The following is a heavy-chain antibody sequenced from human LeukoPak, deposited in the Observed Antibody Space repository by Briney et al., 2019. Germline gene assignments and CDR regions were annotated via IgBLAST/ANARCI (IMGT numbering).Heavy chain of an antibody. CDR3: VRHLRIYNWFDP. D-gene: IGHD2/OR15-2a*01. CDR2: IYPGDSDT. V-gene: IGHV5-51*01. CDR1: GYSFTDYW. J-gene: IGHJ5*02. Sequence: GESLQISCKGSGYSFTDYWIDWVRQMPGKGLEWMAMIYPGDSDTRYSPSFQGQVTISVDKSIRTVYLQWSSLRASDTAMYYCVRHLRIYNWFDPWGQGTLVTVSS.